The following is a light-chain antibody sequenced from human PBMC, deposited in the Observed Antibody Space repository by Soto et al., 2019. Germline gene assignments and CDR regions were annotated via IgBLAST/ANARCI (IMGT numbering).Light chain of an antibody. CDR1: QRVNNNY. V-gene: IGKV3-20*01. CDR3: QQYGISPGFT. J-gene: IGKJ3*01. Sequence: EIELTQSPCTLSLSPGERATLSCRASQRVNNNYVAWYQQKAGQAPSLLIYGASSRATGIPDRFSGSGSGTDLNLTISSLEPEDSEVYYCQQYGISPGFTFGPGTKVDIK. CDR2: GAS.